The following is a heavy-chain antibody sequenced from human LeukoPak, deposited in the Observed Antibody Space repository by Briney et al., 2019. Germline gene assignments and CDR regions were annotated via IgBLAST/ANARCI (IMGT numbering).Heavy chain of an antibody. J-gene: IGHJ4*02. CDR2: IKENGNEQ. V-gene: IGHV3-7*01. D-gene: IGHD4-17*01. CDR3: ARGPGDYDASDI. CDR1: GFTFNNYW. Sequence: GGSLRLSCEASGFTFNNYWMSWVRQAPGKGPEWVAHIKENGNEQYYADSVKGRFTISRDNVKQSLCLQMNSLRVEDTAVYYCARGPGDYDASDIWGQGTLLTVSS.